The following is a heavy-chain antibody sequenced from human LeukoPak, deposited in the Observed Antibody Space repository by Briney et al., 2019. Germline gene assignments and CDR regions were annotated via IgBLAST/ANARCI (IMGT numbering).Heavy chain of an antibody. CDR1: GFTFSSYA. CDR3: AKDPPDIVVVTAPSHS. CDR2: ISGSGGST. V-gene: IGHV3-23*01. D-gene: IGHD2-21*02. Sequence: QTGGSLRLSCAASGFTFSSYAMSRVRQAPGMGLEWVSAISGSGGSTYYADSVKGRFTISRDNSKNTLYLHMHSLAAEDTAVYYCAKDPPDIVVVTAPSHSWGQGTLVTVSS. J-gene: IGHJ4*02.